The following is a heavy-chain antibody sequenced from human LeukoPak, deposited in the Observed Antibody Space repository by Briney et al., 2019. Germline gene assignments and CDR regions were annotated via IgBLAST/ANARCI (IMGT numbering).Heavy chain of an antibody. J-gene: IGHJ6*02. CDR1: GFTFTDFY. Sequence: GGSLRLSCAASGFTFTDFYMSWIRQAPGKGLEWVSYISSSGTTIYYADSVKGRFTISRDNAKNSLYLQMNSLRPEDTALYYCAKDKGAVADANYYYGVDVWGQGTTVTVPS. V-gene: IGHV3-11*01. CDR2: ISSSGTTI. D-gene: IGHD6-19*01. CDR3: AKDKGAVADANYYYGVDV.